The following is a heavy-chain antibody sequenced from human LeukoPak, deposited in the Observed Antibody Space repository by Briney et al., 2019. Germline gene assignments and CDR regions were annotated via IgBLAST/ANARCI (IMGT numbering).Heavy chain of an antibody. V-gene: IGHV3-73*01. CDR3: TRQVMRNYDFWSEPFDY. J-gene: IGHJ4*02. D-gene: IGHD3-3*01. CDR2: IRSKANSYAT. CDR1: GFTFSGSA. Sequence: PGGSLRLSCAASGFTFSGSAMHWVRQASGKGLEWVGRIRSKANSYATAYAAPVKGRFTISRDDSKNTAYLQMNSLKTEDTAVYYCTRQVMRNYDFWSEPFDYWGQGTLVTVSS.